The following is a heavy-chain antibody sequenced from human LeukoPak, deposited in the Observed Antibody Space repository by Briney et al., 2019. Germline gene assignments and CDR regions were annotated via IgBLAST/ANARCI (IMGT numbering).Heavy chain of an antibody. CDR2: IRGSGDRT. CDR3: AKDSSGGAVSNWFDP. V-gene: IGHV3-23*01. J-gene: IGHJ5*02. Sequence: GGSLRLSCAASGFTFSSYAMSWVRQAPGKGLEWVSAIRGSGDRTHYADSVKGRFTISRDNSKNTLYLQMNSLRAEDTAVYYCAKDSSGGAVSNWFDPWGQGTLVTVSS. CDR1: GFTFSSYA. D-gene: IGHD3-10*01.